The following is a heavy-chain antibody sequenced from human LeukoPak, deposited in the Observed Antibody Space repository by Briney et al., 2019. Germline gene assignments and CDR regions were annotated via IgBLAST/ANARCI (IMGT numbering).Heavy chain of an antibody. D-gene: IGHD2-21*01. J-gene: IGHJ6*02. CDR2: INQDGGAI. Sequence: GGSLRLSCIGSGFTFSKTWMMWVRQAPGKGLEWVANINQDGGAISYVDSVKGRFTISRDNAKNSLFLQMNSLRAEDTAIYYCATYVKCAAGDVWGQGTTVSVSS. CDR3: ATYVKCAAGDV. V-gene: IGHV3-7*01. CDR1: GFTFSKTW.